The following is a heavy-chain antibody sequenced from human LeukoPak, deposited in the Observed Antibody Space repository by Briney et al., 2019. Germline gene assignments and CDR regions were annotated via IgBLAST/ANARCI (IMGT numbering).Heavy chain of an antibody. CDR2: INSDGSST. CDR1: GFTFSSYW. V-gene: IGHV3-74*01. J-gene: IGHJ4*02. D-gene: IGHD6-19*01. Sequence: GGSLRLSCAASGFTFSSYWMHWVRQDPGRGLVWVSRINSDGSSTSYADSVKGRFTISRDNAKSTLYLQMNSLRAEDTAVYYCAKASSGWSPFDYWGQGTLVTVSS. CDR3: AKASSGWSPFDY.